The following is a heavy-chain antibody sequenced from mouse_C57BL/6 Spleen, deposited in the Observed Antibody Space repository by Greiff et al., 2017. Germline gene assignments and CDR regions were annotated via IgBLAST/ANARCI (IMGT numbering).Heavy chain of an antibody. CDR1: GYTFTSYW. V-gene: IGHV1-64*01. CDR2: IHPNSGST. Sequence: VKLQQPGAELVKPGASVKLSCKASGYTFTSYWMHWVKQRPGQGLEWIGMIHPNSGSTNYNEKFKSKATLTVDKSSSTAYMQLSSLTSEDSAVYYCASPQLGHYYAMDYWGQGTSVTVSS. D-gene: IGHD4-1*02. J-gene: IGHJ4*01. CDR3: ASPQLGHYYAMDY.